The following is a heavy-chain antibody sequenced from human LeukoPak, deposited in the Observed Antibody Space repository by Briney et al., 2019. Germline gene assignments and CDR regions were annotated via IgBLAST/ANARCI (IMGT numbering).Heavy chain of an antibody. D-gene: IGHD6-19*01. Sequence: SETLSLTCTVSGGSISSSSYYWGWIRQPPGKGLEWIGSIYYSGSTYYNPSLKSRVTISVDTSKNQFSLKLSSVTAADTAVYYCARGGWKAFDIWGQGTMVTVSS. CDR3: ARGGWKAFDI. J-gene: IGHJ3*02. CDR2: IYYSGST. CDR1: GGSISSSSYY. V-gene: IGHV4-39*07.